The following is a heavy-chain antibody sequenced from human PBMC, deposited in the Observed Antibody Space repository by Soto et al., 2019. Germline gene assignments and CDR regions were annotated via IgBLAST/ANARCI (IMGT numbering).Heavy chain of an antibody. CDR3: ARQAMTANDAFDI. V-gene: IGHV3-30-3*01. CDR1: GFTFSSYA. CDR2: ISYDGSNK. J-gene: IGHJ3*02. D-gene: IGHD5-18*01. Sequence: GGSLRLSCAASGFTFSSYAMHWVRQAPGKGLEWVAVISYDGSNKYYADSVKGRFTISRDNSKNTLYLQMNSLRAEDTAVYYCARQAMTANDAFDIWGQGTMVTVSS.